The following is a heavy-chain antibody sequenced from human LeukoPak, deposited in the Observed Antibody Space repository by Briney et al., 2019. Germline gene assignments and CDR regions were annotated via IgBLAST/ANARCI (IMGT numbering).Heavy chain of an antibody. D-gene: IGHD3-3*01. CDR2: ISAYNGNT. CDR1: CCTFTSYG. J-gene: IGHJ3*02. Sequence: GASVKVSCKASCCTFTSYGISWVRQAPGQGLEWMGWISAYNGNTNYAQKLQGRVTMTTDTSTSTAYMELRSLRSDDTAVYYCARSDDFWSGSDAFDIWGQGTMVTVSS. V-gene: IGHV1-18*01. CDR3: ARSDDFWSGSDAFDI.